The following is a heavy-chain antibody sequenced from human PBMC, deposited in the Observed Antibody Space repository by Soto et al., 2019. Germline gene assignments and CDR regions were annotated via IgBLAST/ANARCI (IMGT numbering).Heavy chain of an antibody. CDR1: GFTFDDYG. Sequence: EVQLVESGGGVVRPGGSLRLSCAASGFTFDDYGMSWVRQAPGKGLEWVSGINWNGGSTGYADSLKGRFTISRDNAKNSLYLQMNSLRAEETALYYCARLYSSGWYGPGRYWGQGTLVTVCS. CDR3: ARLYSSGWYGPGRY. J-gene: IGHJ4*02. V-gene: IGHV3-20*04. CDR2: INWNGGST. D-gene: IGHD6-19*01.